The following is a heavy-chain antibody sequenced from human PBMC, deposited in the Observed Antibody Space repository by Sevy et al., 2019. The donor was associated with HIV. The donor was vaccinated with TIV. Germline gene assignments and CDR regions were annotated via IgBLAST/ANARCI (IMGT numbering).Heavy chain of an antibody. Sequence: GGSLRLSCAVSGFTFSDYYMSWIRQAPGKGLEWVSYISSSSSYTNYADSVKGRFTISRDNAKNSLYLQMNSLRAEDTAVYYCARDYGATVLPSIWGQGTMVTVS. V-gene: IGHV3-11*06. CDR1: GFTFSDYY. D-gene: IGHD4-4*01. J-gene: IGHJ3*02. CDR3: ARDYGATVLPSI. CDR2: ISSSSSYT.